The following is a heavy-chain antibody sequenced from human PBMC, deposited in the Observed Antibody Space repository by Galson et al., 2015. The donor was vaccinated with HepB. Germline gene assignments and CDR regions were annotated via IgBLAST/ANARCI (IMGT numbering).Heavy chain of an antibody. CDR1: GFTFSSYS. CDR3: AGGGYCSRTSFSRADY. CDR2: ISSSSSYI. J-gene: IGHJ4*02. D-gene: IGHD2-2*01. Sequence: SLRLSCAASGFTFSSYSMNWVRQAPGKGLEWVSSISSSSSYIYYADSVKGRFTISRDNAKNSLYLQMNSLRAEDTTVYYCAGGGYCSRTSFSRADYWDQRTLVTVSS. V-gene: IGHV3-21*01.